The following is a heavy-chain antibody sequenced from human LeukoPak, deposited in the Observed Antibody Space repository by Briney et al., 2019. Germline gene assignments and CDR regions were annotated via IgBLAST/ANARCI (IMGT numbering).Heavy chain of an antibody. J-gene: IGHJ4*02. Sequence: SVKVSCKASGGTFSSYAISWVRQAPGQGLEWMGRIIPIFGTANYAQKFQGRVTITTDESTSTAYMELSSLRSEDTAVYYCARDALIDYYDSSGPHDYWGQGTLATVSS. D-gene: IGHD3-22*01. V-gene: IGHV1-69*05. CDR3: ARDALIDYYDSSGPHDY. CDR2: IIPIFGTA. CDR1: GGTFSSYA.